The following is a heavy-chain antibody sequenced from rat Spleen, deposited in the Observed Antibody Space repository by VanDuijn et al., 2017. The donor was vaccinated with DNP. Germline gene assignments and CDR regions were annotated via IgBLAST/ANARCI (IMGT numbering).Heavy chain of an antibody. CDR1: GYSITSNY. CDR3: ARHRTIMPYYYAMDA. D-gene: IGHD1-12*01. V-gene: IGHV3-1*01. J-gene: IGHJ4*01. Sequence: EVQLQESGPGLVKPSQSLSLTCSVTGYSITSNYWAWIRQFPGNKMEWMGYISYSGSTSYNPSLKSRISITRDTSKNQFFLQLNSVTTEDTATYYCARHRTIMPYYYAMDAWGQGASVTVSS. CDR2: ISYSGST.